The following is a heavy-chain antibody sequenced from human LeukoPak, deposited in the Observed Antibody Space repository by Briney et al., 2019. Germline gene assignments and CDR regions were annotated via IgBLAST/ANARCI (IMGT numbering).Heavy chain of an antibody. CDR3: AGSDYDILTGLPEPFDI. V-gene: IGHV1-18*01. Sequence: ASVKVSCKASGYTFTSYGISWVRQAPGQGLEWMGWFNSYSGNTNYAQKFQGRVTMTTDTSTSTAYLEVRSLRSDDTAVFYCAGSDYDILTGLPEPFDIWGQGTMVTVSS. J-gene: IGHJ3*02. CDR2: FNSYSGNT. CDR1: GYTFTSYG. D-gene: IGHD3-9*01.